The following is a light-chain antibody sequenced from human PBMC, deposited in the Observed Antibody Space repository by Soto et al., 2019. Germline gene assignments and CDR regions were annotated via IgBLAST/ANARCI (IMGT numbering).Light chain of an antibody. V-gene: IGLV2-8*01. CDR2: EVS. CDR3: SSYAGSTIP. J-gene: IGLJ1*01. Sequence: QSALTQPPSASGSPGQSVTISCTGTSSDVGGYNYVSWYQQHPGKAPKLMIYEVSKRPSGVPDRFSGSKSGNTASLTVSGXXXXXEADYYCSSYAGSTIPFGTGTKLTVL. CDR1: SSDVGGYNY.